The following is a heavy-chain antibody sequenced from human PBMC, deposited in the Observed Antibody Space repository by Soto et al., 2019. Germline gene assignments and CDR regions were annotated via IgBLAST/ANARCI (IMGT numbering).Heavy chain of an antibody. J-gene: IGHJ4*02. Sequence: PGGSLRLSCAASGFTFNTYAMSWVRQAPGKGLEWVTTISGGSGGTTHYAESVKGRFTISRDNSKNTLYLQMNSLRAEDTAMYYCARGHSSAWPNCDYWGQGTLVTVSS. CDR3: ARGHSSAWPNCDY. CDR1: GFTFNTYA. CDR2: ISGGSGGTT. D-gene: IGHD6-25*01. V-gene: IGHV3-23*01.